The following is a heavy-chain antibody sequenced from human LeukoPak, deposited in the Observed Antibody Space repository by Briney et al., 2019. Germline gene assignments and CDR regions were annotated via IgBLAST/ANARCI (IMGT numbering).Heavy chain of an antibody. D-gene: IGHD6-19*01. J-gene: IGHJ2*01. CDR3: ARTGYSSGWYDRYFDL. CDR2: INPSGGST. Sequence: ASVKVSCKASGYSFSTHWMHWVRQAPGQGLEWMGIINPSGGSTSYAQKLQGRVTVTRDMSTSTVYMELSNLRSEDTAVYYCARTGYSSGWYDRYFDLWGRGTLVTVSS. CDR1: GYSFSTHW. V-gene: IGHV1-46*01.